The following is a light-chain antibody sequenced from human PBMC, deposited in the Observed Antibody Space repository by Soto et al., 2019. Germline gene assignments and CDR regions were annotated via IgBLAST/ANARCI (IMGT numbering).Light chain of an antibody. CDR3: QQYHIWPPWT. CDR1: QSISSN. J-gene: IGKJ1*01. CDR2: DAS. V-gene: IGKV3-15*01. Sequence: IVLTQSPATLSVSPWERATLSCRASQSISSNLAWYQQKPGQVPRLLIYDASTRAAGIPTGFSGSGSGTEFTLTIGSLQSEDSAVYYCQQYHIWPPWTSGQGTKVDIK.